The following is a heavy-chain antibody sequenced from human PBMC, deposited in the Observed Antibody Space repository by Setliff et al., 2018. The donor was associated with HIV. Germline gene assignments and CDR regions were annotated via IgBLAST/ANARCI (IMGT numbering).Heavy chain of an antibody. CDR1: WESKINHD. CDR2: VYPSGNT. V-gene: IGHV4-59*04. J-gene: IGHJ4*02. CDR3: VRQGTADSSGWYAVGY. D-gene: IGHD6-19*01. Sequence: SETLSLTCSVSWESKINHDWGWIRQPPGKGLEWIGNVYPSGNTYYTPSLKSRVTISVDTSKNQFSLRLSSVTAADTAEYYCVRQGTADSSGWYAVGYWGQGTLVTVSS.